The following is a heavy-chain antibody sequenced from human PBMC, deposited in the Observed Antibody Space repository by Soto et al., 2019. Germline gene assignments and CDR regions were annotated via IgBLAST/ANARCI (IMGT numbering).Heavy chain of an antibody. CDR2: IYYSGST. D-gene: IGHD5-12*01. CDR3: ARLIRVATIPNYYYYMDV. J-gene: IGHJ6*03. Sequence: ASETLSLTCTVSGGSISSYYWSWIRQPPGKGLGWIGYIYYSGSTNYNPSLKSRVTISVDTSKNQFSLKLSSVTAADTAVYYCARLIRVATIPNYYYYMDVWGKGTTVTVSS. CDR1: GGSISSYY. V-gene: IGHV4-59*08.